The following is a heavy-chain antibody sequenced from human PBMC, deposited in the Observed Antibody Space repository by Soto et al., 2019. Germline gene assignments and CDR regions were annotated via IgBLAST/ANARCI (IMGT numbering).Heavy chain of an antibody. Sequence: QVQLVESGGGVVQPGRSLRLSCAASGFTFSSYGMHWVRQAPGKGLEWVAVISYDGSNKYYADSVKGRFTISRDNSKNTLYLQMNSLRAEDTAVYYCAKTKQGGSYWDLDYWGQGTLVTVSS. CDR1: GFTFSSYG. J-gene: IGHJ4*02. CDR3: AKTKQGGSYWDLDY. V-gene: IGHV3-30*18. CDR2: ISYDGSNK. D-gene: IGHD1-26*01.